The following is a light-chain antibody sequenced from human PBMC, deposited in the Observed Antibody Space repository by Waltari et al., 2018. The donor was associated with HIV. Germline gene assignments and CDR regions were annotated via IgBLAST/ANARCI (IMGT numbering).Light chain of an antibody. V-gene: IGKV3-20*01. CDR1: QSVASKY. CDR3: QQHGTSPRT. Sequence: EIVLTQSPGTLSLSPGERATLSCRASQSVASKYFAWYQQKPGQAPRVVIFGASSRATGIPDRFSGSGSGTDFTLTISRLEPEDFAVYYCQQHGTSPRTFGQGTKVDIK. J-gene: IGKJ1*01. CDR2: GAS.